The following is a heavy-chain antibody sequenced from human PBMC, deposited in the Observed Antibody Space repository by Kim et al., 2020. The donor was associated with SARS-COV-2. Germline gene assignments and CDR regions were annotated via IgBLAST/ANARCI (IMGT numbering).Heavy chain of an antibody. Sequence: ASVKVSCKASGYTFTSYGISWVRQAPGQGLEWMGWISAYNGNTNYAQKLQGRVTMTTDTSTSTAYMELRSLRSDDTAVYYCARAGLDGSGGDCLYGFDPCGQGALVTVSS. J-gene: IGHJ5*02. V-gene: IGHV1-18*01. CDR2: ISAYNGNT. CDR1: GYTFTSYG. CDR3: ARAGLDGSGGDCLYGFDP. D-gene: IGHD3-10*01.